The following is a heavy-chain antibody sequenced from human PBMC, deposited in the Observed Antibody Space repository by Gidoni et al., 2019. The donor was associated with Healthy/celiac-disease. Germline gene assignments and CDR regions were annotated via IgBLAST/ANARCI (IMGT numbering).Heavy chain of an antibody. D-gene: IGHD6-19*01. CDR3: ARQLVGYSSGWFFDY. CDR1: GYSFTSYW. CDR2: IYPGDSDT. Sequence: VQLVQSGAEVKKPGESLKISCKGSGYSFTSYWIGWVRQMPGKGLEWLGIIYPGDSDTRYSTSVQGQVTISAEKSISTDYLQWSSLKASDTAMYYCARQLVGYSSGWFFDYWGQGTLVTVSS. J-gene: IGHJ4*02. V-gene: IGHV5-51*01.